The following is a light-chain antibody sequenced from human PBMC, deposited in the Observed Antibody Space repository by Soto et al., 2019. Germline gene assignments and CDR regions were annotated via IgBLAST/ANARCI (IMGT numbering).Light chain of an antibody. V-gene: IGLV2-14*01. CDR1: SSDVGGYNY. Sequence: QSALTQPASVSGSPGQSITISCTGTSSDVGGYNYVSWYQQHPGKAPKLMIYDVNNRPSGVSNRFSGSKSGNTASLTISGLQAEDEAHYYCSSYTSSSALGVFGGGTKLTVL. J-gene: IGLJ2*01. CDR2: DVN. CDR3: SSYTSSSALGV.